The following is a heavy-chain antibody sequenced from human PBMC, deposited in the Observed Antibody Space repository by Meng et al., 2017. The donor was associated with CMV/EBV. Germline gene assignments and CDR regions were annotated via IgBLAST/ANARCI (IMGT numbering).Heavy chain of an antibody. CDR1: GFTFSSYD. CDR3: ARAGFLEWAFDY. V-gene: IGHV3-13*01. D-gene: IGHD3-3*01. J-gene: IGHJ4*02. Sequence: GGSLRLSCAASGFTFSSYDMHWVRQATGKGLEWVSAIGTAGDTYYPGSVKGRFTISRENAKNSLYLQMNSLRAEDTAVYYCARAGFLEWAFDYWGQGTLVTVSS. CDR2: IGTAGDT.